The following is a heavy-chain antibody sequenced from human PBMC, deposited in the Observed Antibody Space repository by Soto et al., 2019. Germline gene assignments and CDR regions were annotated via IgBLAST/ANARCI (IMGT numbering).Heavy chain of an antibody. J-gene: IGHJ4*02. V-gene: IGHV1-69*02. Sequence: SVKVSCKASGSTFSSYTISWVRQAPGQGLEWMGRIIPMLGIANYAQKFQDRVTITADKSTSTVYMELSSLRSEDTAVYYCARGYYYDSSGYYDYWGQGTLVTVSS. CDR3: ARGYYYDSSGYYDY. D-gene: IGHD3-22*01. CDR2: IIPMLGIA. CDR1: GSTFSSYT.